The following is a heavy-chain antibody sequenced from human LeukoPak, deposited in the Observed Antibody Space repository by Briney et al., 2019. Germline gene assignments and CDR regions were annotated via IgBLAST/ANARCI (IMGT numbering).Heavy chain of an antibody. Sequence: KPSETLSLTCAVYGGSFSGYYWSWIRQPPGKGLEWIGEINHSGSTNYNPSLKSRVTISVDTSKNQFSLKLSSVTAADTAVYYCARLGGGSYYLNLINDYWGQGTLVTVSS. V-gene: IGHV4-34*01. CDR2: INHSGST. D-gene: IGHD1-26*01. CDR1: GGSFSGYY. CDR3: ARLGGGSYYLNLINDY. J-gene: IGHJ4*02.